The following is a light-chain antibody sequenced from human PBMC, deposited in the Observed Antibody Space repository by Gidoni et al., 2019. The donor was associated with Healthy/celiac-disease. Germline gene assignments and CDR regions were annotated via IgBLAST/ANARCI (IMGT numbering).Light chain of an antibody. V-gene: IGKV1-5*01. CDR2: DAS. J-gene: IGKJ2*01. Sequence: DIQMTHSPYTLSASVGDRVTITCRASQSISSWLAWYQQKPGKAAKRLIYDASSLESGVTSRFSGSGSGTEFTLTISSLQPDDFATYYCQQYNSYLYTFGQGTKLEIK. CDR3: QQYNSYLYT. CDR1: QSISSW.